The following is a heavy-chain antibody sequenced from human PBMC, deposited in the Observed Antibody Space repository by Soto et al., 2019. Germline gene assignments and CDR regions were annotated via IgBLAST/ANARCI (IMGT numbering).Heavy chain of an antibody. CDR3: ARPPRKGSSWQQFDY. V-gene: IGHV3-30-3*01. D-gene: IGHD6-13*01. J-gene: IGHJ4*02. CDR2: ISYDGSNK. Sequence: GGSLRLSCAASGFTFSSYAMHWVRQAPGKGLEWVAVISYDGSNKYYADSVKGRFTISRDNSKNTLYLQMNSPRAEDTAVYYCARPPRKGSSWQQFDYWGQGTLVTVSS. CDR1: GFTFSSYA.